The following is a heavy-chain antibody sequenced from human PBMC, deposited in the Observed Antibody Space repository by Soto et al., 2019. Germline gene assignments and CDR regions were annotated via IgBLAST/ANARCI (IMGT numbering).Heavy chain of an antibody. D-gene: IGHD1-26*01. Sequence: SETLSFTCSVSGDSINSSSYYWGWIRQPPGKGLEWIGSIFYSGGTYYNPSLKSRVTISVDTSKNQFSLKLTSVTAADTAVYFCARLFTTTGSYDSWGQGTLVTVSS. CDR1: GDSINSSSYY. J-gene: IGHJ5*01. CDR2: IFYSGGT. CDR3: ARLFTTTGSYDS. V-gene: IGHV4-39*01.